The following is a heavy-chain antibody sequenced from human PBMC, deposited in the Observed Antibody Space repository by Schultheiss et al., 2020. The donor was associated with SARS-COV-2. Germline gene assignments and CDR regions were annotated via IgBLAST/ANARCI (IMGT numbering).Heavy chain of an antibody. CDR1: GYTFTSYG. CDR2: IIPIFGTA. J-gene: IGHJ4*02. CDR3: ARDEDGYSYGDY. V-gene: IGHV1-69*06. D-gene: IGHD5-18*01. Sequence: KISCKASGYTFTSYGISWVRQAPGQGLEWMGGIIPIFGTANYAQKFQGRVTITADKSTSTAYMELSSLRAEDTAVYYCARDEDGYSYGDYWGQGTLVTVSS.